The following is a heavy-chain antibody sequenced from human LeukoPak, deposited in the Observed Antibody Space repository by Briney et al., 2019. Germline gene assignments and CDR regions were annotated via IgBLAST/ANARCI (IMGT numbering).Heavy chain of an antibody. Sequence: AETLPLTCIVSGGSIRRSSQYWGWIRQSPVKGLECIGSIYYSGFAYYNSSHKRRTTISGHTTKNQFPLKLSSVTAADTAVYFCARDQSGSSGYYYSPDAFDIWGQGTMVTVSS. CDR1: GGSIRRSSQY. J-gene: IGHJ3*02. V-gene: IGHV4-39*06. CDR3: ARDQSGSSGYYYSPDAFDI. D-gene: IGHD3-22*01. CDR2: IYYSGFA.